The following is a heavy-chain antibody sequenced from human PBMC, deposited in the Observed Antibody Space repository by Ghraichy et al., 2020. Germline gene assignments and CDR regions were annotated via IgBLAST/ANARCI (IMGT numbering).Heavy chain of an antibody. J-gene: IGHJ5*02. CDR2: INPNSGGT. CDR1: GYTFTGYY. V-gene: IGHV1-2*04. D-gene: IGHD3-9*01. CDR3: ARAGGNYDILTGPPVDWFDP. Sequence: ASVKVSCKASGYTFTGYYMHWVRQAPGQGLEWMGWINPNSGGTNYAQKFQGWVTMTRDTSISTAYMELSRLRSDDTAVYYCARAGGNYDILTGPPVDWFDPWGQGTLVTVSS.